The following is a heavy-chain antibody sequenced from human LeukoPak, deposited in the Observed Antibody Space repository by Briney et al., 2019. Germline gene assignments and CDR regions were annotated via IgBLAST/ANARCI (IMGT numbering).Heavy chain of an antibody. J-gene: IGHJ4*02. Sequence: SETLSLTCTVSGGSISSYYWSWIRQPPGKGLEWIGYIYYSGSTNYNPSLKSRVTISVDTSKNQFSLKLSSVTAADTAVYYCARFHLARNFGYWGQGTLVTVSS. CDR3: ARFHLARNFGY. CDR1: GGSISSYY. V-gene: IGHV4-59*01. CDR2: IYYSGST.